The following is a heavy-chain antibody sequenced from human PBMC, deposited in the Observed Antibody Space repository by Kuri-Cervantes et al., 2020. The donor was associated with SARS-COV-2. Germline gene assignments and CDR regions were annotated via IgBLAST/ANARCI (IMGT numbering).Heavy chain of an antibody. J-gene: IGHJ6*03. CDR1: GFTFSSYG. CDR3: AVQPRYYYYYMDV. Sequence: LTCAASGFTFSSYGMHWVRQAPGKGLEWVAVISYDGSNKYYADSVKGRFTISRNNSKNTLYLQMNSLRAEDTAVYYCAVQPRYYYYYMDVWGKGTTVTVSS. CDR2: ISYDGSNK. D-gene: IGHD5-18*01. V-gene: IGHV3-30*03.